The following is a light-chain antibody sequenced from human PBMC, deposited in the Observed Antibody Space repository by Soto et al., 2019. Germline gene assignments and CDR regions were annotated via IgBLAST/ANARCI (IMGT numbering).Light chain of an antibody. V-gene: IGKV1-39*01. CDR3: QQYYSYPPS. CDR1: QSISSY. CDR2: AAS. Sequence: GDRVTIPCRASQSISSYLNWYQQKPGKAPKLLIYAASSLQSGVPSRFSGSGSGTDFTLTISSLQPEDFATYYCQQYYSYPPSFGPGTKVDIK. J-gene: IGKJ3*01.